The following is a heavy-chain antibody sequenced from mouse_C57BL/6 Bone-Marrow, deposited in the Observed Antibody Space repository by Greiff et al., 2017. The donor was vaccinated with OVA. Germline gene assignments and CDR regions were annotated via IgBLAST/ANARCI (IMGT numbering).Heavy chain of an antibody. Sequence: EVQVVESGGGLVQPKGSLKLSCAASGFSFNTYAMNWVRQAPGKGLEWVASIRSKSNNYASYYADSVKDRFTISRDDSESMLYLQMDNLKTEDTAMYCCVDSMDWFAYWGQGTLVTVSA. J-gene: IGHJ3*01. CDR3: VDSMDWFAY. CDR1: GFSFNTYA. V-gene: IGHV10-1*01. CDR2: IRSKSNNYAS.